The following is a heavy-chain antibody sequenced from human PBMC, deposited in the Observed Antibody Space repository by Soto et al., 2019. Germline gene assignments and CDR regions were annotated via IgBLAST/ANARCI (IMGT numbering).Heavy chain of an antibody. Sequence: PGGSLRLSCAASGFTFSSYSMNWVRQAPGKGLEWVSDIIDSGGSTYYADSVKGRFTISRDNSKSTLYLQMNSLRAEDTAVYYCGKGRSYYYYYGVDVWGQGTTVTVSS. CDR3: GKGRSYYYYYGVDV. J-gene: IGHJ6*02. CDR1: GFTFSSYS. D-gene: IGHD1-26*01. CDR2: IIDSGGST. V-gene: IGHV3-23*01.